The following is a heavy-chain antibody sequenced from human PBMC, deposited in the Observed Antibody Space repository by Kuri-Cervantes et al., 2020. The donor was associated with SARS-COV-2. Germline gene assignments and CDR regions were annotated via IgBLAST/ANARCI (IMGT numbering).Heavy chain of an antibody. J-gene: IGHJ5*02. CDR2: IIPIFGTA. D-gene: IGHD6-19*01. V-gene: IGHV1-69*06. CDR3: ATSGQWPHLDP. Sequence: SVKVSCKASGGTFSSYAISWVRQAPGQGLEWMGGIIPIFGTANYAQKFQGRVTITADKSTSTAYMELSSLRSEDTAVYYCATSGQWPHLDPWGQGTLVTVSS. CDR1: GGTFSSYA.